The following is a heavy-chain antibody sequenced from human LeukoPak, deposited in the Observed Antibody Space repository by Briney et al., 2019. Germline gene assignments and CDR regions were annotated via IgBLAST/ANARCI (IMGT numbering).Heavy chain of an antibody. CDR3: ARRRYYYGSGNYYHFDY. V-gene: IGHV5-51*01. J-gene: IGHJ4*02. D-gene: IGHD3-10*01. CDR2: IYPGDSDT. Sequence: GESLKISCKGSRYIFTNYWIGWVRQMPGKGREWMGIIYPGDSDTRYSPSFQGQVTISADKSISTAYLQWSSLKTSDTAMYYCARRRYYYGSGNYYHFDYWGQGTLVTVSS. CDR1: RYIFTNYW.